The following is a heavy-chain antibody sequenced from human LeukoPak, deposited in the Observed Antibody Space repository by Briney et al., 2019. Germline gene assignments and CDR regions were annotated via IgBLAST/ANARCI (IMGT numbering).Heavy chain of an antibody. CDR1: GGSFSGYY. V-gene: IGHV4-34*01. D-gene: IGHD1-1*01. J-gene: IGHJ4*02. CDR2: INHSGST. CDR3: ASTAGTKRGRIFDY. Sequence: SETLSLTCAVYGGSFSGYYWSWIRQPPGKGLEWIGEINHSGSTNYNPSLKSRVTISVDTSKNQFSLKLSSVTAADTAVYYCASTAGTKRGRIFDYWGQGTLVTVSS.